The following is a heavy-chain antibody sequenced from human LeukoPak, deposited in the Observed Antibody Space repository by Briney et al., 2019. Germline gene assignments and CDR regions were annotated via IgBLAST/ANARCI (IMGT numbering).Heavy chain of an antibody. V-gene: IGHV3-23*01. CDR2: ISGSGGST. CDR1: GFTFDSYL. J-gene: IGHJ3*02. Sequence: PGGSLRLSCAASGFTFDSYLMSWVRQAPGKGLEWVSAISGSGGSTFYADSVKGRSTISRDNSRNTLYLQMNNLRAEDTAVYYCAKDDQTDAFDIWGQGTMVTVSS. CDR3: AKDDQTDAFDI.